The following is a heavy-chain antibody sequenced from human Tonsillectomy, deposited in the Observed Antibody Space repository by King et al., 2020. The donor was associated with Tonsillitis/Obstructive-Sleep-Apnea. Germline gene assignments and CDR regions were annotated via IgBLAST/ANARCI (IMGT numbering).Heavy chain of an antibody. CDR2: IYSGGRT. V-gene: IGHV3-53*01. D-gene: IGHD2-2*01. CDR3: AREPDFSHNDVFEI. CDR1: GLNVNDND. Sequence: VQLVESGGGLMHPGGSLRLSCAASGLNVNDNDISWVRQAPGKGLEWGSVIYSGGRTYYSESVKGRFTISRDNSQNTLYLQMRTLRAEDTAVYYCAREPDFSHNDVFEIWGRGTMVTVSS. J-gene: IGHJ3*02.